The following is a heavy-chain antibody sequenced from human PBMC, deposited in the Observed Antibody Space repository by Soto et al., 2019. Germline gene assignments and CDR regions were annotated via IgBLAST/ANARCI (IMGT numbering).Heavy chain of an antibody. CDR1: GGSFSGYY. Sequence: PSETLSLTCAVYGGSFSGYYWSWIRQPPGKGLEWIGEINHSGSTNYNPSLKSRVTISVDTSKNQFSLKLSSVTAADPAVYYCARERDTAMDKRFAYWGQGTLVTVSS. D-gene: IGHD5-18*01. CDR2: INHSGST. CDR3: ARERDTAMDKRFAY. V-gene: IGHV4-34*01. J-gene: IGHJ4*02.